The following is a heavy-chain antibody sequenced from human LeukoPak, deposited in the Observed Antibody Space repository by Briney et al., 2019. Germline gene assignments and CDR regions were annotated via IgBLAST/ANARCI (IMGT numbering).Heavy chain of an antibody. CDR1: GFTFANYA. V-gene: IGHV3-23*01. CDR2: ISGSGGET. D-gene: IGHD4-23*01. J-gene: IGHJ4*02. Sequence: PGGSLRLSCAASGFTFANYAMSWVRQAPGKGLEWVSSISGSGGETHSTDSVRGRFTIPRDNSKGTLYLQMSSLRAEDTALYYCAKVPHYGGNSPYFELWGQGTLVTVSS. CDR3: AKVPHYGGNSPYFEL.